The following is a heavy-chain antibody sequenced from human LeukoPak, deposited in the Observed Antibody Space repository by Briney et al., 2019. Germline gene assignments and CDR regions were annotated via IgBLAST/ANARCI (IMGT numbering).Heavy chain of an antibody. V-gene: IGHV3-30*04. Sequence: TGGSLRLSCAASVFTFSNYAMHCVRQAQGTGLEWVALISYDGSSIRYADSVRGRFTISRDNSKNTLYLEVSSLRADDTAVYYCVRDHSTGGSGWYYDSWGQGTLLTVSS. D-gene: IGHD6-19*01. J-gene: IGHJ5*01. CDR1: VFTFSNYA. CDR2: ISYDGSSI. CDR3: VRDHSTGGSGWYYDS.